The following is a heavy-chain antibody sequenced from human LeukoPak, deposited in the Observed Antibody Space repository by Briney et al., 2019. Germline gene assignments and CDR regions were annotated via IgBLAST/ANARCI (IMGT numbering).Heavy chain of an antibody. V-gene: IGHV3-23*01. J-gene: IGHJ5*02. CDR1: VFTFSSYS. D-gene: IGHD3-22*01. Sequence: GGSLRLSCAASVFTFSSYSMSWVRQAPGKGLEWVSAISGSGGSTYYADSVKGRFTISRDNSKNTLYLQMNSLRAEDTAVYYCAKDRLRATYYYDSSGYNWFDPWGQGTLVTVSS. CDR3: AKDRLRATYYYDSSGYNWFDP. CDR2: ISGSGGST.